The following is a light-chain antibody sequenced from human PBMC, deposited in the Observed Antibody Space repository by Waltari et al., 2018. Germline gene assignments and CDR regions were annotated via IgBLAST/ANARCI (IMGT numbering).Light chain of an antibody. CDR2: DAS. J-gene: IGKJ3*01. Sequence: DIQMTQSPSSLSASVGDRVTITCQASQDISNYLNWYQQKPGKAPKFLIYDASNLETGVPSRFSGSGSGTHFTFTISSLQPEDIATYYCQQYDNLPFTFGPGTKVDIK. CDR1: QDISNY. CDR3: QQYDNLPFT. V-gene: IGKV1-33*01.